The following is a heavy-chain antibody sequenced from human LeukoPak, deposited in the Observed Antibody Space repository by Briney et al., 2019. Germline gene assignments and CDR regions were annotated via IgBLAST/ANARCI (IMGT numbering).Heavy chain of an antibody. CDR2: ISSSSSYI. Sequence: GGSLRLSCAASGFTFSSYSINWVRQAPGKGLGWVSSISSSSSYIYYADSVKGRFTISRDNAKNSLYLQMNSLLAEDTAVYYCARDFRTQLDGYSPPYHFDYWGQGTLVTVSS. J-gene: IGHJ4*02. V-gene: IGHV3-21*01. CDR3: ARDFRTQLDGYSPPYHFDY. D-gene: IGHD5-24*01. CDR1: GFTFSSYS.